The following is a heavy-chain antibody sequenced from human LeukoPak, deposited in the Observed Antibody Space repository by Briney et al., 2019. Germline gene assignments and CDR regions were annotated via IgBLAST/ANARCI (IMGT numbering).Heavy chain of an antibody. Sequence: ASVRVSCKASGGSFSSFVITWVRQAPGQGLEWMGRIIPVLGVSNFAQKFQGRVTITADKSTNTAHMELNRLGSGDTAVYYCTREGVYAPDPSSYHRAPFDIWGQGTVVIVSS. CDR1: GGSFSSFV. CDR3: TREGVYAPDPSSYHRAPFDI. V-gene: IGHV1-69*04. J-gene: IGHJ3*02. CDR2: IIPVLGVS. D-gene: IGHD3-16*02.